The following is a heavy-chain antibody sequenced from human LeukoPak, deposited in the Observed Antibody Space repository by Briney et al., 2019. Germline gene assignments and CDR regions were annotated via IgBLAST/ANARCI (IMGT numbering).Heavy chain of an antibody. CDR2: IYYTGST. CDR1: GGSISGSGYY. Sequence: TSETXSLTCTVSGGSISGSGYYWGWIRQPPGKGLEWIGSIYYTGSTYYNSSLKSRVTISVDTSKNQFSLKLTSVTAADTAVYYCAPGGGYWGDYFEYWGQGTLVTVSS. D-gene: IGHD5-18*01. J-gene: IGHJ4*02. V-gene: IGHV4-39*07. CDR3: APGGGYWGDYFEY.